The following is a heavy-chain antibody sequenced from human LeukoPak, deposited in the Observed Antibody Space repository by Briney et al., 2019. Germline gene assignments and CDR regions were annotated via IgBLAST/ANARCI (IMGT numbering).Heavy chain of an antibody. J-gene: IGHJ6*03. Sequence: PSETLSLTCTVSGGSISSYYWSWIRQPAGKGLEWIGRIYTSGSTNYNPSLKSRVTISVDTSKNQFSLKLSSVTAADTAVYYCARHRGRMGYYYGSEPTGKYYYYYMDVWGKGTTVTISS. CDR3: ARHRGRMGYYYGSEPTGKYYYYYMDV. CDR2: IYTSGST. CDR1: GGSISSYY. V-gene: IGHV4-4*07. D-gene: IGHD3-10*01.